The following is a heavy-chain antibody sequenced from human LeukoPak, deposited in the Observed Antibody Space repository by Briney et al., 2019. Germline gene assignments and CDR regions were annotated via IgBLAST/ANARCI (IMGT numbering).Heavy chain of an antibody. D-gene: IGHD4-17*01. Sequence: GGSLRLSCAASGFTFSSYAMSSVRQAPGKGLEWGSAISGSGGSTYYADSVKGRFTISRNNTKNTLYLKMNSLRAEDTAVYYCTKTLGDYGHYWFDTWGQGTLVTVSS. CDR2: ISGSGGST. J-gene: IGHJ5*02. V-gene: IGHV3-23*01. CDR1: GFTFSSYA. CDR3: TKTLGDYGHYWFDT.